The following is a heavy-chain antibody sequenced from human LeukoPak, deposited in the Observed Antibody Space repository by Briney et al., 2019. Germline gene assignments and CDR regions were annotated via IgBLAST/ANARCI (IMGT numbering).Heavy chain of an antibody. D-gene: IGHD6-13*01. J-gene: IGHJ4*02. CDR1: GFTFGDYA. CDR2: IRSKAYGGTT. Sequence: PGRSLRLSCAAFGFTFGDYAMSWVRQAPGKGLEWVGFIRSKAYGGTTEYAASVKGRFTISRDGSKSIAYLQMNSLKTEDTAVYYCTRGEEQQLAFDYWGQGTLVTVSS. CDR3: TRGEEQQLAFDY. V-gene: IGHV3-49*04.